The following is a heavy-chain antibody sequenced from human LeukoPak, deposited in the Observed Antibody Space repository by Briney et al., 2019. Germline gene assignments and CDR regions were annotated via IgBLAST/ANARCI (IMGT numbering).Heavy chain of an antibody. D-gene: IGHD3-10*01. CDR2: IYYSGGT. V-gene: IGHV4-39*07. J-gene: IGHJ6*03. CDR1: GGSISSSSYY. Sequence: SETLSLTCTVSGGSISSSSYYWGWIRQPPGKGLEWIGSIYYSGGTYYNPSLKSRFTISVDTSKNQFSLKLSSVTAADTAVYYCARSYGSGYYYYYMDVWGKGTTVTVSS. CDR3: ARSYGSGYYYYYMDV.